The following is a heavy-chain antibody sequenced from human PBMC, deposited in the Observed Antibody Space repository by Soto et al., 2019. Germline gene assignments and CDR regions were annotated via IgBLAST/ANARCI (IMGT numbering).Heavy chain of an antibody. J-gene: IGHJ6*02. CDR3: ARADIVVVPAFYYYGMDV. V-gene: IGHV5-51*01. CDR1: GYSFTSYW. D-gene: IGHD2-2*01. CDR2: IYPGDADT. Sequence: PGESLKISCKGSGYSFTSYWIGWVRQMPGKGLEWMGIIYPGDADTRYSPSFQGQVTISADKSISTAYLQWSSLKASETAMYYCARADIVVVPAFYYYGMDVWGQGTTVTVSS.